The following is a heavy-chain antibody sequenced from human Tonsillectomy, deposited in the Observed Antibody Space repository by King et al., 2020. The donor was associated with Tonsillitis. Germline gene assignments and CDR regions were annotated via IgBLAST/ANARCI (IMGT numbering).Heavy chain of an antibody. CDR2: IIPIFGAT. CDR3: ARRGIINYGMDV. V-gene: IGHV1-69*01. Sequence: VQLVQSGAEVKKPGSSLKVSCKASGGTFNNYGISWVRQAPGQGLEWMGGIIPIFGATNYAQKFQGRVTITADESTRTAYMELSSLRSDDTAVYYWARRGIINYGMDVWGQGTTVIVSS. D-gene: IGHD2-15*01. CDR1: GGTFNNYG. J-gene: IGHJ6*02.